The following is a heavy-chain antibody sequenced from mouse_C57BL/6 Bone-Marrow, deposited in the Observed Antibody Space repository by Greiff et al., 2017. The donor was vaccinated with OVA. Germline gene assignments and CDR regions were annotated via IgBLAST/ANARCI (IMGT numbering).Heavy chain of an antibody. CDR1: GYTFTDYE. Sequence: VQLVESGAELVRPGASVTLSCKASGYTFTDYEMHWVKQTPVHGLEWIGAIDPETGGTAYNQKFKGKAILTADKSSSTAYMELRSLTSEDSAVYYCTKEAWDWGQGTLVTVSA. D-gene: IGHD4-1*01. V-gene: IGHV1-15*01. CDR2: IDPETGGT. CDR3: TKEAWD. J-gene: IGHJ3*01.